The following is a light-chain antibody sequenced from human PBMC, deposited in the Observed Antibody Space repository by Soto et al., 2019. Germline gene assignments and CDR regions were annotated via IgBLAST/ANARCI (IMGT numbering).Light chain of an antibody. Sequence: EIVLTQSPGTLSLSPGERATLSCRASQSVSSSYLAWYQQKPGQAPRLLIYGASSMATGIPDRCSGSASGTDFTLTISRLEPEDFAVYYCQQYGSSLLTFGGGTKVEIK. CDR3: QQYGSSLLT. CDR2: GAS. J-gene: IGKJ4*01. CDR1: QSVSSSY. V-gene: IGKV3-20*01.